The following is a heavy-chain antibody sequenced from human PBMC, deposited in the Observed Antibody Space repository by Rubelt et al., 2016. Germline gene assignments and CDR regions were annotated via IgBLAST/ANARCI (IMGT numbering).Heavy chain of an antibody. CDR2: ITHSGST. D-gene: IGHD2-2*01. CDR1: GGSFSGYF. V-gene: IGHV4-34*01. J-gene: IGHJ4*02. Sequence: QVQLQQWGAGLLKPSETLSLTCGVYGGSFSGYFWSWIRQSPGTGLEWIGEITHSGSTTYNPSLKSRVTISVDTSKDQFSLKVTSVTTAETAVYYGARHRASDPTAVFDYWGQGTLVTVSS. CDR3: ARHRASDPTAVFDY.